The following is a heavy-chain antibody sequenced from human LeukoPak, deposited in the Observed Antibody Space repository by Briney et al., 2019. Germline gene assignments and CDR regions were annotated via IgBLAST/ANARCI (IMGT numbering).Heavy chain of an antibody. CDR3: ARRSRSSSPRLYYYYYYMDV. J-gene: IGHJ6*03. Sequence: PGGSLRLSCAASGFTFSDYYMSWIRQAPGKGLEGVSYISSSGSTIYYADSVKGRFTISRDNAKNSLYLQMNSLRAEDTAVYYCARRSRSSSPRLYYYYYYMDVWGKGTTVTVSS. CDR2: ISSSGSTI. D-gene: IGHD6-6*01. CDR1: GFTFSDYY. V-gene: IGHV3-11*01.